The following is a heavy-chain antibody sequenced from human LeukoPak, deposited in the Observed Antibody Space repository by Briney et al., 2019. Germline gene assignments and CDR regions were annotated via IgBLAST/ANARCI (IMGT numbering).Heavy chain of an antibody. J-gene: IGHJ3*02. V-gene: IGHV1-58*02. CDR1: GFTFTSSA. Sequence: ASVKVSCKASGFTFTSSAMQWVRQARGQRLEWIGWIVVGSGNTNYAQKFQERVTITRDMFTSTAYMELSSLRSEDTAVYYCAAPKRIVGAVGDAFDIWGQGTMVTVSS. D-gene: IGHD1-26*01. CDR3: AAPKRIVGAVGDAFDI. CDR2: IVVGSGNT.